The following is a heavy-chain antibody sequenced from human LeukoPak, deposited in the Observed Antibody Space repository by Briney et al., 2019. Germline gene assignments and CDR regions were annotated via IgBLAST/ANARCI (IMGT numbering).Heavy chain of an antibody. CDR1: GFTFSGYS. CDR2: ISSTSTTI. D-gene: IGHD1/OR15-1a*01. Sequence: PGGSLRLSCAASGFTFSGYSMNWVRQAPGKGLEWVSYISSTSTTIYHADSVKGRFTISRDNSKNTLYLQMNSLRAEDTAVYYCAKRLRVLEQPTRVWGQGTLVTVSS. V-gene: IGHV3-48*01. J-gene: IGHJ4*02. CDR3: AKRLRVLEQPTRV.